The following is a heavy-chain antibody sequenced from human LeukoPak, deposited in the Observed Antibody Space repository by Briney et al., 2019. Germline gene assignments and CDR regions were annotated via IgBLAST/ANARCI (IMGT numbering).Heavy chain of an antibody. D-gene: IGHD3-10*01. CDR2: IRYDGSNK. V-gene: IGHV3-30*02. CDR3: AKDPGLLWFGEYYFDY. CDR1: GLTISSYG. Sequence: GGSLRLSCAASGLTISSYGMHWVRQDPAKGLEWVAFIRYDGSNKYYADSVKGRFTISRDNSKNTLYLQMNSLRAEDTAVYYCAKDPGLLWFGEYYFDYWGQGTLVTVSS. J-gene: IGHJ4*02.